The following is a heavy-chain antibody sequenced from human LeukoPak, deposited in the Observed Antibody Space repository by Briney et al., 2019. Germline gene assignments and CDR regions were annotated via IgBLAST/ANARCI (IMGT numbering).Heavy chain of an antibody. Sequence: PSETLSLTCTVSGGSISSGGYYWSWIRQHPGKGLEWIGYIYYSGSTYYNPSLKSRVTISVDTSKNQFSLKLSSVTAADTAVYYCARSDVAAAGNDYWGQGTLVTVSS. CDR3: ARSDVAAAGNDY. J-gene: IGHJ4*02. CDR1: GGSISSGGYY. D-gene: IGHD6-13*01. V-gene: IGHV4-31*03. CDR2: IYYSGST.